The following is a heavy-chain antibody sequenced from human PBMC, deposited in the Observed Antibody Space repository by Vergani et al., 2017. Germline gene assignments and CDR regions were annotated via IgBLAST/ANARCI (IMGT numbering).Heavy chain of an antibody. V-gene: IGHV1-2*02. CDR2: INPNSGGT. D-gene: IGHD3-3*01. J-gene: IGHJ4*02. CDR1: GYTFTGYY. CDR3: ARDPAGYELWRGYYVPFDY. Sequence: QVQLVQSGAEVKKPGASVKVSCKASGYTFTGYYMHWVRQAPGQGLEWMGWINPNSGGTNYAQKFQGRVTMTRDTSISTAYMALSRLRSDDTAVYYWARDPAGYELWRGYYVPFDYWGQGTLVSVSS.